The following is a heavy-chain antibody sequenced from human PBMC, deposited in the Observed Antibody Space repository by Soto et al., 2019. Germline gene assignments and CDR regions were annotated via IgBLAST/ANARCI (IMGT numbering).Heavy chain of an antibody. CDR1: GGTFSSYA. CDR2: IIPIFGTA. CDR3: ARDLSGEGYFDY. J-gene: IGHJ4*02. Sequence: SVKVSCKASGGTFSSYAISWVRQAPGQGLEWMGGIIPIFGTANYAQKFQGRVTITADESTSTAYLELSSLRSEDTAVYCCARDLSGEGYFDYWGQGTLVTVSS. V-gene: IGHV1-69*13. D-gene: IGHD2-15*01.